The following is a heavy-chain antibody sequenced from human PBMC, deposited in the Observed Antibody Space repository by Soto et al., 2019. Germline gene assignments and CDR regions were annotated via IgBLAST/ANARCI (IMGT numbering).Heavy chain of an antibody. CDR2: IKTSAGGGAT. V-gene: IGHV3-15*07. Sequence: EVQLVESAGGLVKPGGSLRLSCVASVFSFNEAWMNWVRQAPGQGLEWVGRIKTSAGGGATNYAAPVQGRFTISRDDSKNTLYLHMNSLRTEDTAIYYCTTGSVEGIWGQGTTVIVSS. D-gene: IGHD2-15*01. CDR1: VFSFNEAW. CDR3: TTGSVEGI. J-gene: IGHJ6*02.